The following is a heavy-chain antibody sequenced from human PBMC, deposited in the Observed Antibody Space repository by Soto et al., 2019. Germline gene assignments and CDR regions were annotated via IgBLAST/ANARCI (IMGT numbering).Heavy chain of an antibody. Sequence: QLQLQESGPGLVKPSETLSLTCTVSGGSISSSSYYWGWIRQPPGKGLEWIGSIYYSGSTYYNPSLKSRVTISVDTSKNQFSLKLSSVTAADTAVYYCARHGIVGATTYDYWGQGTLVTVSS. D-gene: IGHD1-26*01. CDR3: ARHGIVGATTYDY. V-gene: IGHV4-39*01. J-gene: IGHJ4*02. CDR1: GGSISSSSYY. CDR2: IYYSGST.